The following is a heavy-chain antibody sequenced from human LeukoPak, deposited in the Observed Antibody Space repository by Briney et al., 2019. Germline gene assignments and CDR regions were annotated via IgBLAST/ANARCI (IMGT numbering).Heavy chain of an antibody. Sequence: GGSLRLSCAASGFTLSGSAMHWVRQASGKGLEWVGRIRSKANSYATAYAASVKGRFTISRDDSKNTAYLQMNSLKTEDTAVYYCTSRSMAGGYWGQGTLVTVSS. CDR3: TSRSMAGGY. CDR2: IRSKANSYAT. V-gene: IGHV3-73*01. CDR1: GFTLSGSA. J-gene: IGHJ4*02. D-gene: IGHD6-6*01.